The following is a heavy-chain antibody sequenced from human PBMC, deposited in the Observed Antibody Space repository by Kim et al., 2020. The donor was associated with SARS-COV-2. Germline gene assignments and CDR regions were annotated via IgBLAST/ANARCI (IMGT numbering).Heavy chain of an antibody. V-gene: IGHV3-30*18. CDR3: AKAYHEGVLVSSFDS. J-gene: IGHJ4*01. CDR1: GFNFNYYS. D-gene: IGHD3-16*02. Sequence: GGSLRLSCAASGFNFNYYSMHWVRQAPGRGLEWVAVISYEGSNIHYSDSVKGRFTISRDNSKSTLYLQLDSLRVEDTAVYYCAKAYHEGVLVSSFDSWG. CDR2: ISYEGSNI.